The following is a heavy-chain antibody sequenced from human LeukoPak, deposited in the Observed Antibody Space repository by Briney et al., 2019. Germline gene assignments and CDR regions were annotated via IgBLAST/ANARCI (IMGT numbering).Heavy chain of an antibody. CDR1: GGSFSGYY. J-gene: IGHJ5*02. CDR2: INHSGST. CDR3: AGPGYSSSWYA. V-gene: IGHV4-34*01. D-gene: IGHD6-13*01. Sequence: PSETLSLTCAVYGGSFSGYYWSWIRQPPGKGLEWIGEINHSGSTNYNPSLKSRVTISVDKSKNQFSLKLSSVTAADTAVYYCAGPGYSSSWYAWGQGTLVTVSS.